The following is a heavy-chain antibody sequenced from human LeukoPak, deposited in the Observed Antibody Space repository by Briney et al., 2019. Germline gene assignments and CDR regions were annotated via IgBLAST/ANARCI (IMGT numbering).Heavy chain of an antibody. D-gene: IGHD3-3*01. CDR1: GGSFSGYY. CDR2: INHSGST. Sequence: SETLSLTCAVYGGSFSGYYWSWIRQPLGKGLEWIGEINHSGSTNYNPSLKSRVTISVDTSKNQFSLKLSSVTAADTAVYYCARGPITISVSMDVWGKGTTVTVSS. V-gene: IGHV4-34*01. CDR3: ARGPITISVSMDV. J-gene: IGHJ6*03.